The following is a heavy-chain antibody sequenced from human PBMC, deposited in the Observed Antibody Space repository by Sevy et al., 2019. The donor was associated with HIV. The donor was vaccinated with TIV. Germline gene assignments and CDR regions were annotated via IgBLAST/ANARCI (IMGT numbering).Heavy chain of an antibody. D-gene: IGHD2-21*01. J-gene: IGHJ4*02. CDR2: INEDGTEK. Sequence: GGSLRLSCAASGFTFTRYWMTWVRQSPGKGLQWLGNINEDGTEKYYRDSVRGRFTISRDNAKKSLHLQMNSLRVDDTGVYYCARDVAAGDFLGQGTLVTVSS. V-gene: IGHV3-7*01. CDR1: GFTFTRYW. CDR3: ARDVAAGDF.